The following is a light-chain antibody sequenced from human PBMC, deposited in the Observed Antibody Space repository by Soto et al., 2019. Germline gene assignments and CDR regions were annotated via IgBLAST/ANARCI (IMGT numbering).Light chain of an antibody. CDR3: MQGLRPMYT. V-gene: IGKV2-28*01. J-gene: IGKJ2*01. CDR2: LGS. Sequence: EIAMTQSPLSLPVTPGEPASISCRSSQTLLHSNGYNYLGWYLQKPGQSPQLLIYLGSNRASGVPDRFSGSGSGTDFTLKISRVEAEDVGVFYCMQGLRPMYTFGQGTKLEIK. CDR1: QTLLHSNGYNY.